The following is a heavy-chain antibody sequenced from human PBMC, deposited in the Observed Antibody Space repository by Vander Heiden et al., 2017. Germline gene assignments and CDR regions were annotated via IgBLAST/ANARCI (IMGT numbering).Heavy chain of an antibody. V-gene: IGHV3-30*18. CDR1: GFTFNTHG. CDR2: IFYDGSSE. J-gene: IGHJ1*01. CDR3: AKAVVTGSGYFQH. D-gene: IGHD2-21*02. Sequence: QVQLVESGGGVVQPGRSLRLSCAASGFTFNTHGMHWVRQAPGKGLEWVALIFYDGSSESYGDSVKDRFSISRDNSKNTLYLQMNSLRPEDTAVYYCAKAVVTGSGYFQHWGQGTLVTVSS.